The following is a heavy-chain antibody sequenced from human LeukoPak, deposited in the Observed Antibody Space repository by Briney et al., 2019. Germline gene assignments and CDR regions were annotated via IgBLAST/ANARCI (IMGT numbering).Heavy chain of an antibody. J-gene: IGHJ6*04. D-gene: IGHD3-10*02. V-gene: IGHV3-48*03. Sequence: PGGSLRLSCAASGFTFSSYEMNWVRQAPGKGLEWVSYISSSGSTIYYADSVKGRFAISRDNAKNSLYLQMNSLRAEDAAVYYCAELGITMIGGVWGKGTTVTISS. CDR3: AELGITMIGGV. CDR1: GFTFSSYE. CDR2: ISSSGSTI.